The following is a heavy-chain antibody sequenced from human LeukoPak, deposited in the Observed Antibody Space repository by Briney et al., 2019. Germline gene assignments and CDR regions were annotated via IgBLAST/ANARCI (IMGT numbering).Heavy chain of an antibody. CDR1: GGTFTSYA. Sequence: SVKVSCKASGGTFTSYAFSWVRQAPGQGLGWMGGILPIFGTANYAQKFQGRVTITADESTSTAYMELSRLRSEDTAVYYCARDGSLGNSSGYYYDFDYWGQGTLVTVSS. J-gene: IGHJ4*02. D-gene: IGHD3-22*01. V-gene: IGHV1-69*13. CDR2: ILPIFGTA. CDR3: ARDGSLGNSSGYYYDFDY.